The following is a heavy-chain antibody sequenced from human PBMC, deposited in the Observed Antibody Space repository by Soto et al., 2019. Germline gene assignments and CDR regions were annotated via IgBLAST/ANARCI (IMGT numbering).Heavy chain of an antibody. CDR2: IYYSGST. V-gene: IGHV4-61*01. CDR1: GGSVSSGSYY. J-gene: IGHJ4*02. D-gene: IGHD3-22*01. CDR3: ASSGAYDSSGYLFDY. Sequence: QVQLQESGPELVKPSETLSLTCTVSGGSVSSGSYYWSWIRQPPGKGLEWIGYIYYSGSTNYNPSLESRVTISVDTSKNRFSLKLSSVTAADRAVYYCASSGAYDSSGYLFDYWGQGTLVTVSS.